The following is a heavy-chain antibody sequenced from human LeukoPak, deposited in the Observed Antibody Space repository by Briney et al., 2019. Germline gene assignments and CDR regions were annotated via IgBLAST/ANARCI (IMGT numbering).Heavy chain of an antibody. CDR1: GFTFSSYA. CDR3: ARDGYDSSGYYYYFDY. J-gene: IGHJ4*02. D-gene: IGHD3-22*01. V-gene: IGHV3-30-3*01. CDR2: ISYDGSNK. Sequence: GRSLRLSCAASGFTFSSYAMHWVHQAPGKGLEWVAVISYDGSNKYYADSVKGRFTISRDNSKNTLYLQMNSLRAEDTAVYYCARDGYDSSGYYYYFDYWGQGTLVTVSS.